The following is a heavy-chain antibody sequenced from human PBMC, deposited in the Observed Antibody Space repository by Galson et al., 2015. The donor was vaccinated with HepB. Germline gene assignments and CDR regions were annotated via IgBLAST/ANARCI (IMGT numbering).Heavy chain of an antibody. CDR2: INPNHDGT. D-gene: IGHD2-21*01. CDR1: GYTFTGFY. J-gene: IGHJ4*02. Sequence: SVKVSCKASGYTFTGFYLHWVRQAPGQGLEWMGCINPNHDGTNYAQRFHGRVTMTTDTSTSIGYLELSGLRSDDTAVYYCTVNWNCRGDCYHDHWGQGTLVTVSS. CDR3: TVNWNCRGDCYHDH. V-gene: IGHV1-2*02.